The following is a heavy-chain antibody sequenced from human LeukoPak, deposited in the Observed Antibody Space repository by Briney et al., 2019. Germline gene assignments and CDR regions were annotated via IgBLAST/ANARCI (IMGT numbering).Heavy chain of an antibody. CDR3: ARVSYGGNYYYYYMDV. Sequence: SETLSLTCTVSGGSISSGDYYWSWIRQHPGRGLEWIGYIYYSGSTYYNPSLKSRVTISVDTSKNQFSLKLSSVTAADTAVYYCARVSYGGNYYYYYMDVWGKGTTVTVSS. D-gene: IGHD4-23*01. V-gene: IGHV4-30-4*08. J-gene: IGHJ6*03. CDR2: IYYSGST. CDR1: GGSISSGDYY.